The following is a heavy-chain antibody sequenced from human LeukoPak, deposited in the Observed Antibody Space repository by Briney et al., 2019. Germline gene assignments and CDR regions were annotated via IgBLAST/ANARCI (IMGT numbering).Heavy chain of an antibody. Sequence: SETLSLTCTVSGGSISSSSYYWGWIRQPPGKRLEWIGSIYYSGSTYYNPSLKSRVTISVDTSKNQFSLKLSSVPAADTAVYYCARRAVEDYYGSGSYVVDYWGQGTLVTVSS. CDR2: IYYSGST. V-gene: IGHV4-39*01. D-gene: IGHD3-10*01. CDR3: ARRAVEDYYGSGSYVVDY. J-gene: IGHJ4*02. CDR1: GGSISSSSYY.